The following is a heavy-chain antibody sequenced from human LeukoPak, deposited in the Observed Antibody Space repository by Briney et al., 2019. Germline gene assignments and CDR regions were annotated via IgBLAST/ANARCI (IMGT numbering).Heavy chain of an antibody. J-gene: IGHJ4*02. CDR3: ARNGDTGYYDSSGYWY. CDR2: IYYSGST. CDR1: GGSISSYY. Sequence: PSETLSLTCTVSGGSISSYYWSWIRQPPGKGLEWIGYIYYSGSTNYKPSLKSRVTISVDTSKNQFSLKLSSVTAADTAVYYCARNGDTGYYDSSGYWYWGQGTLVTVSS. V-gene: IGHV4-59*12. D-gene: IGHD3-22*01.